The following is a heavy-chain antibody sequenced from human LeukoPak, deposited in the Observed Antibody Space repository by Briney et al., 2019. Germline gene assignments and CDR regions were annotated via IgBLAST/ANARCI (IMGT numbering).Heavy chain of an antibody. Sequence: PGGSLRLSCAASGFTFSNAWMSWVRQAPGKGLEWVSVIYSGGSAYYADSVKGRFTISRDNSKNTLYLQMNSLRAEDTAVYYCARDAGLCSYGLYYYYYYMDVWGKGTTVTVSS. V-gene: IGHV3-66*01. J-gene: IGHJ6*03. CDR1: GFTFSNAW. D-gene: IGHD5-18*01. CDR2: IYSGGSA. CDR3: ARDAGLCSYGLYYYYYYMDV.